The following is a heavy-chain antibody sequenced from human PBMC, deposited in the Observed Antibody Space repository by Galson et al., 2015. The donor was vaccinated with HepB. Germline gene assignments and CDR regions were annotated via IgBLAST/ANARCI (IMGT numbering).Heavy chain of an antibody. J-gene: IGHJ4*02. V-gene: IGHV4-39*07. Sequence: LSLTCTVSGGSISSSSFHWGWVRQPPGKGLEWIGSIYYSGTTYYKPSLKSRVTISIDTSKNQFSLKLSSVTAADTAVYYCARESSSSSAYWGQGTLVTVSS. D-gene: IGHD6-6*01. CDR1: GGSISSSSFH. CDR3: ARESSSSSAY. CDR2: IYYSGTT.